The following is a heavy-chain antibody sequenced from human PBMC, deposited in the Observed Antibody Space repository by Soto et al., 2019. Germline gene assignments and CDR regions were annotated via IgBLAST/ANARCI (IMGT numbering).Heavy chain of an antibody. D-gene: IGHD3-22*01. CDR3: TRLGGYYQALDS. CDR1: GGSISSYY. V-gene: IGHV4-59*01. Sequence: SEALSLTCTVSGGSISSYYWSWIRQPPGKGLEWIGYIYYSGSTNYTPSLKSRVTISVDTSKKQFSLKLSSVTAADTAVYYCTRLGGYYQALDSWGQGTLLTVSS. J-gene: IGHJ4*02. CDR2: IYYSGST.